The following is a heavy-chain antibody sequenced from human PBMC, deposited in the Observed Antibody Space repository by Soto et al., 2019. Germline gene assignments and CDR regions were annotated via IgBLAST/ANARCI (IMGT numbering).Heavy chain of an antibody. CDR2: INPSGGST. CDR1: GYTFTSYY. V-gene: IGHV1-46*03. Sequence: ASVKVSCKASGYTFTSYYMHWVRQAPGQGLEWMGIINPSGGSTSYAQKFQGRVTMTRDTSTSTVYMELSSLRSEDTAVYYCARGGLIDFGYYYYYMDVWGKGTTVTVSS. J-gene: IGHJ6*03. D-gene: IGHD3-10*01. CDR3: ARGGLIDFGYYYYYMDV.